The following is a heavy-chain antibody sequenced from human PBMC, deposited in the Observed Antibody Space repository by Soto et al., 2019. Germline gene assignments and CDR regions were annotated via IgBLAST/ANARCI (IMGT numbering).Heavy chain of an antibody. V-gene: IGHV1-69*19. CDR3: AREVQVHTPAFVY. CDR1: GGTFNTYA. Sequence: QVQLVQSGAEMKKPGSSVKVSCLSSGGTFNTYAMNWVRQDPGQGPEWMGDISPMFGAANYAPKFQGRVTITADESTGTPYMQLSSLTSEDTALYFCAREVQVHTPAFVYWGQGTLVTVSS. CDR2: ISPMFGAA. D-gene: IGHD3-10*01. J-gene: IGHJ4*02.